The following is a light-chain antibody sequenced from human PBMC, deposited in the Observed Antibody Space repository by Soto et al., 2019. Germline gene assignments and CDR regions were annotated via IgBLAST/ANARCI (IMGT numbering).Light chain of an antibody. CDR2: KAS. Sequence: DIQMTQSPSTLSASVGDRVTITCRASQSISSWLAWYQQKTGKAPKLLIYKASSLESGVPSRFSGSGSGTEFTLTISSLQPDDFATYYCQHYASFSGTFGQGTKVDI. CDR3: QHYASFSGT. V-gene: IGKV1-5*03. CDR1: QSISSW. J-gene: IGKJ1*01.